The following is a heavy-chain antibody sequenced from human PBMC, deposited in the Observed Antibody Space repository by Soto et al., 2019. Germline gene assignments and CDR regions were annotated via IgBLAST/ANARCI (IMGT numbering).Heavy chain of an antibody. V-gene: IGHV3-30-3*01. CDR1: GFTFSSYA. CDR2: ISYDGSNK. Sequence: QVQLVESGGGVVQPGRSLRLSCAASGFTFSSYAMHWVRQAPGKGLEWVAVISYDGSNKYYADSVKGRFTISRDNSQNTLYLQMNSLRAEDTAVYYCAFIVLVPAAMDYWGQGTLVTVSS. J-gene: IGHJ4*02. CDR3: AFIVLVPAAMDY. D-gene: IGHD2-2*01.